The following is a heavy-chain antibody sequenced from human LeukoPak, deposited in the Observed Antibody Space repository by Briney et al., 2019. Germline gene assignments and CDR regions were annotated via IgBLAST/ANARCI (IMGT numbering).Heavy chain of an antibody. CDR3: ARTTSFLYYFDY. Sequence: GSLRLSCAASGFTVSSNYMSWVRQAPGKGLEWVSVIYSGGSTYYADSVKGRFTISRDNSKNTLYLQMNSLRAEDTAVYYCARTTSFLYYFDYWGQGTLVTVSS. J-gene: IGHJ4*02. CDR1: GFTVSSNY. CDR2: IYSGGST. D-gene: IGHD2/OR15-2a*01. V-gene: IGHV3-53*01.